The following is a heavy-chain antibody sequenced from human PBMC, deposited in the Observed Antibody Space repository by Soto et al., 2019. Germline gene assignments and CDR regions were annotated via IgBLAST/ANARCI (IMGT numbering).Heavy chain of an antibody. D-gene: IGHD3-3*01. J-gene: IGHJ5*02. Sequence: PGGSLRLSCAASGFTFSSYGMHWVRQAPGKGLEWVAVISYDGSNKYYADSVKGRFTISRDNAKNSLYLQMNSLRAEDTAVYYCARDSGYDFWSGYPGHHRKSPNWFDPWGQGTLVTVSS. CDR1: GFTFSSYG. V-gene: IGHV3-30*03. CDR3: ARDSGYDFWSGYPGHHRKSPNWFDP. CDR2: ISYDGSNK.